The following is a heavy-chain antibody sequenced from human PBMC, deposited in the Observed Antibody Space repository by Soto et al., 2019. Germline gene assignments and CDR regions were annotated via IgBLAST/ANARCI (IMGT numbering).Heavy chain of an antibody. CDR3: ARGISMTVEVQRDAPDKYFFDS. D-gene: IGHD3-22*01. Sequence: SETLSLTCAVYGGSFSVYYWTWIRHPPGKGLEWIAEINHSGRSNSNPSLKSRVTVSVDTSKNQFSLKLSSVTAADTAVYYCARGISMTVEVQRDAPDKYFFDSWGQGTLVTVSS. J-gene: IGHJ4*02. V-gene: IGHV4-34*01. CDR1: GGSFSVYY. CDR2: INHSGRS.